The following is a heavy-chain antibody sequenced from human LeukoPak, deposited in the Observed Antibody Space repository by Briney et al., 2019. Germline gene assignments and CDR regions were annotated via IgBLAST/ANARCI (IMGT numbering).Heavy chain of an antibody. CDR3: ARVGLLWFGELLLPRRIDMDV. CDR2: IIPIFGTA. V-gene: IGHV1-69*13. J-gene: IGHJ6*03. CDR1: GGTFSSYA. D-gene: IGHD3-10*01. Sequence: SVKVSCKASGGTFSSYAISWVRQAPGQGLEWMGGIIPIFGTANYAQKFQGRVTITADESTSTAYMELSSLRSEDTAVYYCARVGLLWFGELLLPRRIDMDVWGKGTTVTISS.